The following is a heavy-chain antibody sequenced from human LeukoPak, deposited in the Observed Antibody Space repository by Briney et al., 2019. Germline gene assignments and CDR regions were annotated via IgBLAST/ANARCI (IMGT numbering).Heavy chain of an antibody. V-gene: IGHV1-69*01. Sequence: SVKVSCKASGGTFSSYAISWVRQAPGRGLEWMGGIIPIFGTANYAQKFQGRVTITADESTSTAYKELSSLRSEDTAVYYCARERCSGGSCYFDYWGQGTLVTVSS. CDR2: IIPIFGTA. J-gene: IGHJ4*02. CDR1: GGTFSSYA. CDR3: ARERCSGGSCYFDY. D-gene: IGHD2-15*01.